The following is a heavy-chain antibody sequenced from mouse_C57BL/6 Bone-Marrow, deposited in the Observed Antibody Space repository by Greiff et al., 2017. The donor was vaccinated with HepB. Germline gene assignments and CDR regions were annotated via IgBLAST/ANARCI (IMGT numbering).Heavy chain of an antibody. D-gene: IGHD5-1*01. J-gene: IGHJ2*01. CDR3: ARQGSNYFDY. V-gene: IGHV5-17*01. Sequence: EVKLLESGGGLVKPGGSLKLSCAASGFTFSDYGMHWVRQAPEKGLEWVAYISSGSSTIYYADTVKGRFTISRDNAKNTLFLQMTSLRSEDTAMYYCARQGSNYFDYWGQGTTLTVSS. CDR1: GFTFSDYG. CDR2: ISSGSSTI.